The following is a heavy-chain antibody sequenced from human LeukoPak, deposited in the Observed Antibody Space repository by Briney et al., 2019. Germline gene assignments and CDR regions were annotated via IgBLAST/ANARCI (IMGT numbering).Heavy chain of an antibody. J-gene: IGHJ4*02. Sequence: GGSLRLSCAASGFTFRNYAMAWVRQAPGKGLEWVSGIGKSGDTISYGDSVKGRFTISRDNSESTLYLQMDSLRVEDTAVYYCADFGSGSYVFRYWGQGTLVTVSA. CDR3: ADFGSGSYVFRY. CDR2: IGKSGDTI. CDR1: GFTFRNYA. D-gene: IGHD3-10*01. V-gene: IGHV3-23*01.